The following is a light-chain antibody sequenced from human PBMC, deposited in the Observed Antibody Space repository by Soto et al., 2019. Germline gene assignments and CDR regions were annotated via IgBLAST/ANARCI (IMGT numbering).Light chain of an antibody. CDR2: AAS. J-gene: IGKJ4*01. V-gene: IGKV1-39*01. CDR1: QSISSY. Sequence: DIQMAQSPSSLSASVGDRVTITCRASQSISSYLSWYQQKPGKAPKLLIYAASSLHSGVPSRFSGSGSGTDFTLTIRSLQPEDFATYYCQQSYSISLTFGGGTKVEIK. CDR3: QQSYSISLT.